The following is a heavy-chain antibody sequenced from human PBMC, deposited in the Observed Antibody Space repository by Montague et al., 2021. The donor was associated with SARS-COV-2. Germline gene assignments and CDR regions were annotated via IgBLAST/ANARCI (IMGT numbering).Heavy chain of an antibody. Sequence: SETLSLTCAVYGGSFSGYYWSWIRQPPGKGLEWIGEINHSGSTNYNPSLKSRVTISVDTSKNQFSLKLSSVTAADTAVYYCARVRYYSSDTSLGMDVWGQGTTVTVSS. D-gene: IGHD3-10*01. J-gene: IGHJ6*02. CDR1: GGSFSGYY. CDR3: ARVRYYSSDTSLGMDV. CDR2: INHSGST. V-gene: IGHV4-34*01.